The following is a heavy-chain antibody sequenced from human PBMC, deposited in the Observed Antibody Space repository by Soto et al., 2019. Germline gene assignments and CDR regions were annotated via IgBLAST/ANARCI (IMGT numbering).Heavy chain of an antibody. V-gene: IGHV1-18*04. D-gene: IGHD4-4*01. Sequence: ASVKVSGKASGYTFTSYGISWVRQAPGQGLEWMGWISAYNGNTNYAQKLQGRVTMTTDTSTSTAYMELRSLRSDDTAMYYCARHISNFRYYYYAMDVWGQGTTVTVSS. CDR3: ARHISNFRYYYYAMDV. CDR1: GYTFTSYG. J-gene: IGHJ6*02. CDR2: ISAYNGNT.